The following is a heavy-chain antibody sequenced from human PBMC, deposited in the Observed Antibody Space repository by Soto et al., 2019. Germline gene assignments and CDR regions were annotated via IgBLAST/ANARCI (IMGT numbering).Heavy chain of an antibody. Sequence: QVQLVESGGDLVKRGGSLRLSCAASGYTFSDYYMSWIRQAPGKGLEWISYIDTSSTKIYYADSVKGRFTISRDNAKNLLYVEMNSLRDEYTAVYYCASHYDMWSGYLSPVDYWGQGTLVTVSS. CDR2: IDTSSTKI. CDR1: GYTFSDYY. J-gene: IGHJ4*02. V-gene: IGHV3-11*01. D-gene: IGHD3-3*01. CDR3: ASHYDMWSGYLSPVDY.